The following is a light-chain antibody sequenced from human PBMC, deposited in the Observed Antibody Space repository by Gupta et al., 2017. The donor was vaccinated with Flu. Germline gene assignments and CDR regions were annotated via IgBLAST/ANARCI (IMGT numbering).Light chain of an antibody. J-gene: IGKJ4*01. V-gene: IGKV3-20*01. Sequence: EIVLTQSPGTLSLSPGERATLSCRASQSVSSSYLAWYQQKPGQAPRLLIYGASSRATGIPDRFSGSGSGTDFTLTISRLEPEDFAVYYCQQDGSSPHTFGGGTKVEIK. CDR3: QQDGSSPHT. CDR1: QSVSSSY. CDR2: GAS.